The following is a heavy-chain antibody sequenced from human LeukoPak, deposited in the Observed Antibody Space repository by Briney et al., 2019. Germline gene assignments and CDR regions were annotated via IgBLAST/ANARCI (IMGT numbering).Heavy chain of an antibody. CDR2: ISYDGRYD. CDR3: AKDVYERRGYYVYYYYGMDV. Sequence: GGSLRLSCAASGFTFNTFGMHWDRQAPGKGREWVAIISYDGRYDYYADSVKGRFTIDRDNSKNTLYLQMNSLRAEDTAVYYCAKDVYERRGYYVYYYYGMDVWGQGATVTVSS. V-gene: IGHV3-30*18. J-gene: IGHJ6*02. CDR1: GFTFNTFG. D-gene: IGHD3-22*01.